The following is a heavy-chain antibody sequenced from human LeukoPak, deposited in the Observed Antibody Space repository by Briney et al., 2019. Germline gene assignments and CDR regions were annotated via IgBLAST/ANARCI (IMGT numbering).Heavy chain of an antibody. Sequence: GSLRLSCAASGFTFSSYAMSWVRQAPGKGLEWVSAISGSGGSKYYADSVKGRFTISRDNSKNTLYLQMNSLRAEDTALYYCAKAAGYRSGGDCYGGLYYYYYYLDVWGKGTTVTISS. CDR1: GFTFSSYA. V-gene: IGHV3-23*01. D-gene: IGHD2-15*01. CDR3: AKAAGYRSGGDCYGGLYYYYYYLDV. CDR2: ISGSGGSK. J-gene: IGHJ6*03.